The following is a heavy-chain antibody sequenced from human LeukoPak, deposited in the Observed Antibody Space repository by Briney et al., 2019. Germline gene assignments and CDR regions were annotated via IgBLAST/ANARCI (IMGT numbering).Heavy chain of an antibody. J-gene: IGHJ4*02. CDR3: ARDRPPVGAIDY. CDR1: GFTFSSYS. D-gene: IGHD1-26*01. Sequence: GGSLRLSCAASGFTFSSYSMNWVRQAPGGRLDWVSYISSGSDTIYYADSVKGRFTISGDNAKNSLYLQMNSLRDEDTAVYFCARDRPPVGAIDYWGQGTLVTVSS. V-gene: IGHV3-48*02. CDR2: ISSGSDTI.